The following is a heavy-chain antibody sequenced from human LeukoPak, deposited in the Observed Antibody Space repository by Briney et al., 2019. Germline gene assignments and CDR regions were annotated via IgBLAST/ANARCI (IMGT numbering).Heavy chain of an antibody. CDR3: ARTYYGDYGWFDP. J-gene: IGHJ5*02. D-gene: IGHD4-17*01. CDR1: GGSISAGDYY. Sequence: PSQTLSLTCTVSGGSISAGDYYWSWIRQPPGKGLEWIGYIYYRGSTSYNPSLQSRVTISVDTSKNQFSLKLSSLGAADTAVYHCARTYYGDYGWFDPWGQGTLVTVSS. CDR2: IYYRGST. V-gene: IGHV4-30-4*01.